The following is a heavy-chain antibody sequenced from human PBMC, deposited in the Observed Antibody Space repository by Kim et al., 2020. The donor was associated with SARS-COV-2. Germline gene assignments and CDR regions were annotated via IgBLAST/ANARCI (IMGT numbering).Heavy chain of an antibody. CDR2: IKSKTDGGTT. D-gene: IGHD3-10*01. J-gene: IGHJ6*02. CDR3: TTGMTGSGSQDHGYYYYGMDV. CDR1: GFTFSNAW. Sequence: GGSLRLSCAASGFTFSNAWMSWVRQAPGKGLEWVGRIKSKTDGGTTDYAAPVKGRFTISRDDSKNTLYLQMNSLKTEDTAVYYCTTGMTGSGSQDHGYYYYGMDVWGQGTTVTVSS. V-gene: IGHV3-15*01.